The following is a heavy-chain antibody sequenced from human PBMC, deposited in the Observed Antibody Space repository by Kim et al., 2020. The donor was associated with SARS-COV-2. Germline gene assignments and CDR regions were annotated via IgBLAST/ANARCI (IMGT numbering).Heavy chain of an antibody. J-gene: IGHJ5*02. D-gene: IGHD3-10*02. CDR2: ATSSGDEV. CDR1: GFTFTNYD. V-gene: IGHV3-23*01. Sequence: GGSLRLSCAASGFTFTNYDMHWVRQAPGKGLEWVGSATSSGDEVFYGDSVKGRFTISRDNSKNMLYLQMNSLRAEDTAVYYCANAIRARFMSEGSWGQGTLVTVSS. CDR3: ANAIRARFMSEGS.